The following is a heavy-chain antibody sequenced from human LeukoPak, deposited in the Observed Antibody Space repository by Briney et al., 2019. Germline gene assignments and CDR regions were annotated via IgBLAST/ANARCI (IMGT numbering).Heavy chain of an antibody. J-gene: IGHJ4*02. CDR3: AKDYARYSGSYYFDY. CDR2: ISWNSGSI. V-gene: IGHV3-9*01. CDR1: GFSFDDYA. D-gene: IGHD1-26*01. Sequence: GGSLRLSCAASGFSFDDYAMHWVRQAPGKSLEWVSGISWNSGSIGYADSVRGRFTISRDNAKNSLYLQMNSLRAEDTALYYCAKDYARYSGSYYFDYWGQGTLVTVSS.